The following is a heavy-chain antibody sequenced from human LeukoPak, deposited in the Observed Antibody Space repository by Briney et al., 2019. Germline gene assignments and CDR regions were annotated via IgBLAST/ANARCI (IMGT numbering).Heavy chain of an antibody. J-gene: IGHJ4*02. CDR2: IYNSGNT. CDR1: GGSISGYY. V-gene: IGHV4-59*08. CDR3: ARGTTMIVVAPGRYSFDY. Sequence: SETLSLTCTVSGGSISGYYWTWIRQPPGKGLEWIGYIYNSGNTNYNPPLKSRVTISVDTSKNQFSLKLSSVTAADTAVYYCARGTTMIVVAPGRYSFDYWGQGTLVTVSS. D-gene: IGHD3-22*01.